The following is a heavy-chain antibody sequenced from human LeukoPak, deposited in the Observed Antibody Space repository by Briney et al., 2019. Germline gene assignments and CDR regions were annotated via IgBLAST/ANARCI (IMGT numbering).Heavy chain of an antibody. V-gene: IGHV3-48*03. CDR1: GFTFSSYE. D-gene: IGHD6-13*01. CDR2: ISSSGSTI. J-gene: IGHJ4*02. CDR3: AKDRYSRSWYQSDFDY. Sequence: GGSLRLSCAASGFTFSSYEMNWVHQAPGKGLEWVSYISSSGSTIYYADSVKGRFTISRDNAKNSMYLQMNSLRAEDTALYYCAKDRYSRSWYQSDFDYWGQGTLVTVSS.